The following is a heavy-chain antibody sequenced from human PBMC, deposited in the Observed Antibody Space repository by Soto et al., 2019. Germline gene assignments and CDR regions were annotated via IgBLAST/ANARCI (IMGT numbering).Heavy chain of an antibody. CDR1: GFTFDDYT. Sequence: GGSLRLSCAASGFTFDDYTMHWVRQAPGKGLEWVSLISWDGGSTYYADSVKGRFTISRDNSKNSLYLQMNSLRTEDTALYYCAKDPPPGYCSGGSCLPKHWGQGTLVTV. V-gene: IGHV3-43*01. J-gene: IGHJ1*01. CDR2: ISWDGGST. CDR3: AKDPPPGYCSGGSCLPKH. D-gene: IGHD2-15*01.